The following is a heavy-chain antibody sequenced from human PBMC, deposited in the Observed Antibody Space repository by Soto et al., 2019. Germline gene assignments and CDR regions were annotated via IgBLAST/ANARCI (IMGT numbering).Heavy chain of an antibody. CDR2: IYYSGST. CDR1: GGSISSYY. Sequence: SETLSLTCTVSGGSISSYYWSWIRQPPGKGLEWIGYIYYSGSTNYNPSLKSRVTISVDTSKNQFSLKLSSVTAADTAVYYCARFDYYDISGGSCYSVVISGPGTMVTVS. V-gene: IGHV4-59*01. D-gene: IGHD2-15*01. CDR3: ARFDYYDISGGSCYSVVI. J-gene: IGHJ3*02.